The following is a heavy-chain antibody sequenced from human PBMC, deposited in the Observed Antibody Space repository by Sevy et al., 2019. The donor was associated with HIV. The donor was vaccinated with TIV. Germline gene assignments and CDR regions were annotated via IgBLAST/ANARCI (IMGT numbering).Heavy chain of an antibody. CDR1: GFTFSSYG. J-gene: IGHJ6*02. D-gene: IGHD3-16*02. V-gene: IGHV3-30*18. CDR3: AKDAESFHDYVWGSYRHYGMDV. Sequence: GGSLRLSCAASGFTFSSYGMHWVHQAPGKGLEWVAVISYDGSNKYYADSVKGRFTISRDNSKNTLYLQMNSLRAEDTAVYYCAKDAESFHDYVWGSYRHYGMDVWGQGTTVTVSS. CDR2: ISYDGSNK.